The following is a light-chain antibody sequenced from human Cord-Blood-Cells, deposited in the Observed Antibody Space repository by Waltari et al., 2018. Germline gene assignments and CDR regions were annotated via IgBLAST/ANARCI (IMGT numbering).Light chain of an antibody. J-gene: IGLJ2*01. CDR1: SSDVGSYNR. V-gene: IGLV2-18*02. CDR2: EVR. Sequence: QSALTQPPSVSGSPGQSVTISCTGTSSDVGSYNRVSWYQQPPGTAPNLVIYEVRNRPSGVPDRFSGSKSGNTASLTISGLQAEDEADYYCSSYTSSSTLVFGGGTKLTVL. CDR3: SSYTSSSTLV.